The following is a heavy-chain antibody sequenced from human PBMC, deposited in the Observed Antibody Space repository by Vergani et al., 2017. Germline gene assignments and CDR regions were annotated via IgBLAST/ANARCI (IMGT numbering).Heavy chain of an antibody. CDR1: GGSFSGYY. V-gene: IGHV3-7*03. D-gene: IGHD4-11*01. Sequence: VQLQQWGAGLLKPSETLSLTCAVYGGSFSGYYWSWIRQPPGKGLEWVANIKQDGSEKYYVDSVKGRFTISRDNAKNSLYLQMNSLRAEDTAVYYCARDRRHDYSNEGFWGWGQGTLVTVSS. CDR3: ARDRRHDYSNEGFWG. CDR2: IKQDGSEK. J-gene: IGHJ4*02.